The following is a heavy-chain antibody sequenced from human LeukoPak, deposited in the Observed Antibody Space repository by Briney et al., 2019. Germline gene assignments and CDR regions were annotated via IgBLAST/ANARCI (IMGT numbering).Heavy chain of an antibody. V-gene: IGHV3-43*02. J-gene: IGHJ4*02. CDR3: AKDHWGTEDY. D-gene: IGHD7-27*01. Sequence: GGSLRLSCAASGFTFNYYSMHWVRQAPGKGLEWVSLISGDGGTTSYADSVRGRFTISRDNSKNSLYLQMNSLRTEDTALYYCAKDHWGTEDYWGQGTLVTVSS. CDR1: GFTFNYYS. CDR2: ISGDGGTT.